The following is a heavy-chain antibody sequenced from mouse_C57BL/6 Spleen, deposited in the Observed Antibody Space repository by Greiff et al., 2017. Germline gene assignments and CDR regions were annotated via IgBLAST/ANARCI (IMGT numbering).Heavy chain of an antibody. Sequence: QVQLQQPGAELVKPGASVKMSCKASGYTFTSYWITWVKQRPGQGLEWIGDIYPGSGSTNYNEKFKSKATLTVDTSSSTSYMQLSSLTSEDSTVYYCARRYYGSSWGYWRQGTTLTVSS. D-gene: IGHD1-1*01. CDR3: ARRYYGSSWGY. CDR1: GYTFTSYW. V-gene: IGHV1-55*01. J-gene: IGHJ2*01. CDR2: IYPGSGST.